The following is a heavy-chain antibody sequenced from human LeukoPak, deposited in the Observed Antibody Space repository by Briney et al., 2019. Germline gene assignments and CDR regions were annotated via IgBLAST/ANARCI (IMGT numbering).Heavy chain of an antibody. CDR1: VGSITSYY. CDR3: ARLDPLGLQIWAGGLDY. CDR2: IYYSGST. Sequence: SETLSLTCTVSVGSITSYYWHWIRQPPGKGLEWIGYIYYSGSTNYNPSLKSRVTISVDTSRNQFSLKLNSVTATDTAVYYCARLDPLGLQIWAGGLDYWGQGTLVTVSS. J-gene: IGHJ4*02. V-gene: IGHV4-59*08. D-gene: IGHD5-18*01.